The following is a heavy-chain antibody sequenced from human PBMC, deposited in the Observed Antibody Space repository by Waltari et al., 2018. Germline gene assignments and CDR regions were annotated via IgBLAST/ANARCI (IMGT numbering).Heavy chain of an antibody. J-gene: IGHJ5*02. CDR2: IYTSGST. CDR3: ARGPLVRGANSLDP. CDR1: GGSLSSYY. Sequence: QMQLQESGHGLVKPSETMSLTCTVSGGSLSSYYWTWIRQPAGKGLEWIGRIYTSGSTDYNPSLKSRVTMSVDTSKNQFSLKLSSVTAADTAVYYCARGPLVRGANSLDPWGQGTLVTVSS. V-gene: IGHV4-4*07. D-gene: IGHD3-10*01.